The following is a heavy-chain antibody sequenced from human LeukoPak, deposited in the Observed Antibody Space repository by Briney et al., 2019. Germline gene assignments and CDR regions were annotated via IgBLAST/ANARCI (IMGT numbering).Heavy chain of an antibody. J-gene: IGHJ5*02. D-gene: IGHD2-2*01. CDR3: ARDKNCSSTSCFNWFDP. CDR1: GYTFTGYY. CDR2: INPNSGGT. V-gene: IGHV1-2*02. Sequence: ASVKVSCKASGYTFTGYYMHWVRQAPGQGLEWMGWINPNSGGTNYAQKFQGRVTMTRDTSISTAYMELSSLRSGDTAVYYCARDKNCSSTSCFNWFDPWGQGTLVTVSS.